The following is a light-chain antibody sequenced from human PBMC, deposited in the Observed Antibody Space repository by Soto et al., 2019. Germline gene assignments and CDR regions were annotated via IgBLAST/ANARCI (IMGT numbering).Light chain of an antibody. CDR3: SSYAGSNNLNV. CDR2: EVR. V-gene: IGLV2-8*01. J-gene: IGLJ1*01. Sequence: QSALTQPASVSGSPGQSITIACTGTNRDVGSYNLVSWYQQRPGEAPKLIISEVRNRPSGVPDRFSGSKSGNTASLTVSGLQAEDEADYYCSSYAGSNNLNVFGTGTKVTVL. CDR1: NRDVGSYNL.